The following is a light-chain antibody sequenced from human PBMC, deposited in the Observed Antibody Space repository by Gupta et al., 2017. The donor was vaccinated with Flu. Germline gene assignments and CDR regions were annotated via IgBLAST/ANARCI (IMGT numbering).Light chain of an antibody. J-gene: IGKJ2*01. Sequence: EIVMTQSPATVSVYPGDRATLSCRASQSVSSNVAWYQQKPGQAPRLLIYSASTRATGIPARCSGSGSETEFTLTSSSLLSEDFAVYYCQQYNNWPYTFGQGTKVEIK. CDR2: SAS. V-gene: IGKV3-15*01. CDR1: QSVSSN. CDR3: QQYNNWPYT.